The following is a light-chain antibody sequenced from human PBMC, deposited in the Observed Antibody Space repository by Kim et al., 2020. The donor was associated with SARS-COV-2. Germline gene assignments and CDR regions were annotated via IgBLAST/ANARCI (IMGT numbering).Light chain of an antibody. J-gene: IGKJ2*01. CDR1: QDTIKY. CDR3: QQYKEFPIT. CDR2: DAS. V-gene: IGKV1-33*01. Sequence: SAFVGDRISITCQASQDTIKYLSWYQQRPGTAPKLLIYDASTLHVGVPSRFSGSGYGTEFTLTITGLQAEDIGTYFCQQYKEFPITFGQGTKLEI.